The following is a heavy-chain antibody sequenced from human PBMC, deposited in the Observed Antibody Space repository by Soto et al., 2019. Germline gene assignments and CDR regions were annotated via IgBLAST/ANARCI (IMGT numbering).Heavy chain of an antibody. V-gene: IGHV4-31*03. D-gene: IGHD3-22*01. J-gene: IGHJ4*02. CDR2: IYYSGST. Sequence: QVQLQESGPGLVKPSQTLSLTCTVSGGSISSGGYYWSWIRQHPGKDLEWIGYIYYSGSTYYNPSLKSRVTITVDTSKNQFSLKLSSVTAADTAVYYCARGNYYDSSGYYYPSDYWGQGTLVTVSS. CDR1: GGSISSGGYY. CDR3: ARGNYYDSSGYYYPSDY.